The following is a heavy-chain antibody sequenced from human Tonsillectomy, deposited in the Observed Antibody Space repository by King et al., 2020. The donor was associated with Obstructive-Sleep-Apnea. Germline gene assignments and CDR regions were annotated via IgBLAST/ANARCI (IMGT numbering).Heavy chain of an antibody. CDR1: GGTFSIYA. Sequence: QLVQSGAEVKKPGASVKVSCKASGGTFSIYAISWVRQAPGQGLEWMGGVIPIFGTANYAQKIQGRVTITADESTSTAYMELSSLRSEDTAVYYWARTGGSGSYHTGSADYWGQGTLVTVSS. CDR3: ARTGGSGSYHTGSADY. J-gene: IGHJ4*02. D-gene: IGHD3-10*01. V-gene: IGHV1-69*12. CDR2: VIPIFGTA.